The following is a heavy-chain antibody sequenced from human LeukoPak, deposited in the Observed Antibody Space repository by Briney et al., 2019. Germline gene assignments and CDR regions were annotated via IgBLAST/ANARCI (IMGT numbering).Heavy chain of an antibody. CDR1: GGSISSYY. CDR3: CRAQGEVSSTWFSFDY. CDR2: IYYSGST. J-gene: IGHJ4*02. D-gene: IGHD6-13*01. V-gene: IGHV4-59*01. Sequence: ASETLSLTCTVSGGSISSYYWSWIRQPPGKGLEWIGYIYYSGSTNYNPSLKSRVTISVDTSKNQFSLKLSSVTAAATAVYYCCRAQGEVSSTWFSFDYWGQGTLVTVSS.